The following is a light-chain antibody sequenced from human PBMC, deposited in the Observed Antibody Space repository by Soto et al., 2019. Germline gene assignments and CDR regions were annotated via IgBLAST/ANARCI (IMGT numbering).Light chain of an antibody. V-gene: IGKV2D-29*01. CDR1: QSLLDIA. J-gene: IGKJ2*01. CDR3: LQTVQLPYT. CDR2: EVS. Sequence: DIVMTQTPLSLSVTPGQPASISCKSRQSLLDIAWYLQRPGQPPQVLISEVSKRFSGVSDRFSGSGSGTDFTLNISRVEAEDVGVYYCLQTVQLPYTFGQGTRLETK.